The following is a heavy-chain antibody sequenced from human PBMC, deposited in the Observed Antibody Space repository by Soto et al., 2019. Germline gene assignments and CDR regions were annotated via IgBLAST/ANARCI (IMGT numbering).Heavy chain of an antibody. D-gene: IGHD1-26*01. CDR1: GFTFSSYD. CDR2: IGTAGDT. J-gene: IGHJ6*03. Sequence: GGSLRLSCAASGFTFSSYDMHWVRQATGKGLEWVSAIGTAGDTYYPGSVKGRFTISRENAKNSLYLQMNSLRAGDTAVYYCARGPSAWAPGYYYYMDVWGKGTTVTVSS. V-gene: IGHV3-13*01. CDR3: ARGPSAWAPGYYYYMDV.